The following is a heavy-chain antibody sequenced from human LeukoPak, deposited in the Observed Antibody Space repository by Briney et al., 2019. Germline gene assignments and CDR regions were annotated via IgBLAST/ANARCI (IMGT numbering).Heavy chain of an antibody. CDR3: ARDRSGYANDAFDF. D-gene: IGHD3-3*01. J-gene: IGHJ3*01. Sequence: PGGSRRLSCAASGITISSYWMSWVRQAPGKGLEWVANIKQEGIEKYYVDSVKGRFTISRDNSKNTMFLQMNSLRAEDTAVYHCARDRSGYANDAFDFWGQGTMVTVSS. CDR1: GITISSYW. V-gene: IGHV3-7*01. CDR2: IKQEGIEK.